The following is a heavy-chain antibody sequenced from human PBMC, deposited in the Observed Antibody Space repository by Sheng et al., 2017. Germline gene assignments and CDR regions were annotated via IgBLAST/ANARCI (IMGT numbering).Heavy chain of an antibody. V-gene: IGHV1-69*04. Sequence: QVQLVQSGAEVKKPGSSVKVSCKASGGTFSSYAISWVRQAPGQGLEWMGGIIPILGIANYAQKFQGRVTITADKSTSTAYMELSSLRSEDTAVYYCAGGDIVDTAMEPLYYYYMDVWGKGTTVTVSS. D-gene: IGHD5-18*01. J-gene: IGHJ6*03. CDR1: GGTFSSYA. CDR3: AGGDIVDTAMEPLYYYYMDV. CDR2: IIPILGIA.